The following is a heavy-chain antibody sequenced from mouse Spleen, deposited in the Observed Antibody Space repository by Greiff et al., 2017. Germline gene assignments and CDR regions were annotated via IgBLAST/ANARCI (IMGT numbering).Heavy chain of an antibody. CDR1: GYAFTNYL. J-gene: IGHJ3*01. CDR3: ARKDYRYDGFAY. CDR2: INPGSGGT. D-gene: IGHD2-14*01. Sequence: QVQLQQSGAELVRPGTSVKVSCKASGYAFTNYLIEWVQQRPGQGLEWIGVINPGSGGTNYNEKFKGKATLTADKSSSTAYMQLSSLTSDDSAVYFGARKDYRYDGFAYWGQGTLVTVSA. V-gene: IGHV1-54*01.